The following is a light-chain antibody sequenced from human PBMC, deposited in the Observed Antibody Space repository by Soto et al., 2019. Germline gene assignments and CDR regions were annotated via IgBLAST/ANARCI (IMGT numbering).Light chain of an antibody. CDR3: SSYTISSTHYV. V-gene: IGLV2-14*01. J-gene: IGLJ1*01. CDR1: SSDVGGYNY. Sequence: QSVLTQPASVSGSPGQSITISCTGTSSDVGGYNYVSWYQQHPGKAPKLMIYDVSNRPSGVSNRFSGSKSGNTASLTISGLQAEDEADYYCSSYTISSTHYVFGTGTKLTVL. CDR2: DVS.